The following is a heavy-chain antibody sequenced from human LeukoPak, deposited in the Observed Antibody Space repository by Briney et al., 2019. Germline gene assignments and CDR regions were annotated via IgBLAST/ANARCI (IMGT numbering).Heavy chain of an antibody. CDR1: GGSFSGYY. J-gene: IGHJ4*02. V-gene: IGHV4-34*01. D-gene: IGHD4-17*01. CDR3: ARGSFTTVTEHYFDY. CDR2: INHSGST. Sequence: PSETLSLTCAVYGGSFSGYYWSWIRQSPGKGLEWIGEINHSGSTNCNPSLKSRVTISVDTSKNQFSLNLNSVTAADTAVYYCARGSFTTVTEHYFDYWGQGTLVTVSS.